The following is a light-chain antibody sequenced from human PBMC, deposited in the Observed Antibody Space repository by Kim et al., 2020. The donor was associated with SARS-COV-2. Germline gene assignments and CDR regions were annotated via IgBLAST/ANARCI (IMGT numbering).Light chain of an antibody. V-gene: IGKV3-11*01. CDR3: QQRSNWPWT. J-gene: IGKJ1*01. CDR1: QSVSRY. CDR2: DAS. Sequence: EIVLTQSPATLSLSPGERATLSCRASQSVSRYLAWYQQKPGQAPRLLIYDASNRATGISARFSGSGSGTDFTLTISSLEPEDFAVYYCQQRSNWPWTFGQGTKVDIK.